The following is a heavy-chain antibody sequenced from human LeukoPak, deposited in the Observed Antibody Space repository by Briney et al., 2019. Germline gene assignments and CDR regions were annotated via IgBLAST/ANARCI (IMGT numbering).Heavy chain of an antibody. CDR1: GGSISSYY. Sequence: SETLSLTCTVSGGSISSYYWSWIRQPPGMGLEWIGYIYYSGSTNYNPSLKSRFTISVDTSKNQFSLKLSSVTAADTAVYYCARAEGAYDRAFDTWGQGTLVTVSS. V-gene: IGHV4-59*01. J-gene: IGHJ4*02. D-gene: IGHD3-22*01. CDR2: IYYSGST. CDR3: ARAEGAYDRAFDT.